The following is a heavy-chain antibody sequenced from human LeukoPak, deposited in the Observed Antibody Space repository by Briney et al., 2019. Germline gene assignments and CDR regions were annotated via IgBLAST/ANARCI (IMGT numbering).Heavy chain of an antibody. CDR2: IHPDGSGK. Sequence: GGSLRLSCAASGFSFGSFWMNWVRLAPGKGLEWVASIHPDGSGKYYVDSVKGRFTISRDNANNSLYLQMNSLRGEDTAMYYCARDLGWYNLDYWGQGTLVTVSS. CDR1: GFSFGSFW. D-gene: IGHD1-14*01. CDR3: ARDLGWYNLDY. V-gene: IGHV3-7*04. J-gene: IGHJ4*02.